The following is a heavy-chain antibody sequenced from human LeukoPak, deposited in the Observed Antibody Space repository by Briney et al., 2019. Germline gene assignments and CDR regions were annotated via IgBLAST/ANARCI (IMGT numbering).Heavy chain of an antibody. CDR3: AGNYDSWTGLNY. J-gene: IGHJ4*02. Sequence: GGSLKLSCAASGFTFSGSAMYWVRQASGKGLEWVGHIGNKVSNYATEYAASLRGRFTISRDDSKDTAYLQVNSLKTEDTAVYYCAGNYDSWTGLNYWGQGTLVTVSS. CDR1: GFTFSGSA. V-gene: IGHV3-73*01. D-gene: IGHD3-3*01. CDR2: IGNKVSNYAT.